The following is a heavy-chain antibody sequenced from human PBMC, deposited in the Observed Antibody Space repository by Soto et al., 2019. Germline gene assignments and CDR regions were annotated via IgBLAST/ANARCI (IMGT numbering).Heavy chain of an antibody. D-gene: IGHD6-13*01. Sequence: EVQLVESEGGLVKPGGSLRLSCVVSGIPFIDAWVNWVRQAPGKGLEWVARIKSKAGGETRDYAAPVKGRFTISRDDPQNMLYLEQNSLEVDDTAVYLCVWQSKYTSSCHWRPGTLLTVSS. CDR2: IKSKAGGETR. CDR1: GIPFIDAW. CDR3: VWQSKYTSSCH. J-gene: IGHJ4*02. V-gene: IGHV3-15*07.